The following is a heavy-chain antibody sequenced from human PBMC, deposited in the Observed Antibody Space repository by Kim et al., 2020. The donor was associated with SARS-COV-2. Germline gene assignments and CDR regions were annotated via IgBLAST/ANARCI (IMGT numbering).Heavy chain of an antibody. CDR1: GFTFTYYG. D-gene: IGHD5-12*01. CDR3: ARDVDIVSTRYYYMGI. V-gene: IGHV3-33*01. J-gene: IGHJ6*03. CDR2: IWYDGSNK. Sequence: GGSLRLSCAASGFTFTYYGMHWVRQAPGKGLEWVAVIWYDGSNKYYADSVKGRFTISRDKSKNTLYLQVNSLRAEDTAVYYCARDVDIVSTRYYYMGIWGARSTRTVSS.